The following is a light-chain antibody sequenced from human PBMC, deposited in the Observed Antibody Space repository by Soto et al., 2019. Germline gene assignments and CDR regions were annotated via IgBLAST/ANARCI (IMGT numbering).Light chain of an antibody. CDR2: GAS. J-gene: IGKJ1*01. CDR3: QQYGSSSWT. Sequence: EIVLTQSPGTLSLSPGERATLSCRASQSVSSIYLAWYQHKPGQAPRLLIYGASSMATGIPDRFSGSGSGKYFTLTISRLEPEDFAVYYCQQYGSSSWTFGRGTTVDIK. CDR1: QSVSSIY. V-gene: IGKV3-20*01.